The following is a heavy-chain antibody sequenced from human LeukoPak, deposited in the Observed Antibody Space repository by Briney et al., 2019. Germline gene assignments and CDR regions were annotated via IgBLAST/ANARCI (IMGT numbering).Heavy chain of an antibody. CDR3: AKDVRGYCSSTSCPKDS. Sequence: GGSLRLSCAGSGFTFNTCAMNWVRQPPGQGLEWVSASSGAGIRTYYADSAQGRFTISRDNTKNTLFLQMNRLRADDTGIYYCAKDVRGYCSSTSCPKDSWGQGALVTVSP. D-gene: IGHD2-2*01. CDR1: GFTFNTCA. J-gene: IGHJ4*02. CDR2: SSGAGIRT. V-gene: IGHV3-23*01.